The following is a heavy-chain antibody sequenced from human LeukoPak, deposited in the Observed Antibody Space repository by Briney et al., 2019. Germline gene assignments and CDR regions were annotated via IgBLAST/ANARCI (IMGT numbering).Heavy chain of an antibody. CDR1: GGSIRSAGYY. Sequence: SQTLCLTCTVSGGSIRSAGYYWSSTRQHPGKGMGWMWYIYSSERTYYNPSLESRVIISLDTSKNQFSLKLSSVTAADTAVYYCARRSSSSGYFDYWGQGTLVTVSS. CDR2: IYSSERT. D-gene: IGHD6-6*01. V-gene: IGHV4-31*03. J-gene: IGHJ4*02. CDR3: ARRSSSSGYFDY.